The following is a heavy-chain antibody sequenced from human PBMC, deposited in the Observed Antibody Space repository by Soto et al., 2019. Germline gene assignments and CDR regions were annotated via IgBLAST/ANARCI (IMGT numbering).Heavy chain of an antibody. J-gene: IGHJ6*02. V-gene: IGHV4-59*01. CDR1: GGSISSYY. D-gene: IGHD2-21*02. CDR2: IYYSGST. Sequence: PSETLSLTCTVSGGSISSYYWSWIRQPPGKGLEWIGYIYYSGSTNYNPSLKSRVTISVDTSKNQFSLKLSSVTAVDTAVYYCARVGDYYYYYGMDVWGQGTTVTVSS. CDR3: ARVGDYYYYYGMDV.